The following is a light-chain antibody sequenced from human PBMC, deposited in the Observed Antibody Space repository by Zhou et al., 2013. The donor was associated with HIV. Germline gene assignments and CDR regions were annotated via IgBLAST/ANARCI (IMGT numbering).Light chain of an antibody. CDR1: QSVSSN. CDR3: QQYGSSPAT. V-gene: IGKV3-20*01. CDR2: GAS. Sequence: EIVMTQSPATLSVSPGERATLSCRASQSVSSNLAWYQQKPGQAPRLLIYGASSRATGIPGRFSGSGSATDFTLTISRLEPEDFAVYYCQQYGSSPATFGQGTEVEIK. J-gene: IGKJ1*01.